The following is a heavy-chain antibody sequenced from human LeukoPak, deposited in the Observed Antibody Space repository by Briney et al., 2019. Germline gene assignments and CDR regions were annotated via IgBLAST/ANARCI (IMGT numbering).Heavy chain of an antibody. V-gene: IGHV1-18*01. CDR1: GYTFSNYV. CDR2: FSTYTGNS. J-gene: IGHJ4*02. D-gene: IGHD4-17*01. CDR3: ARTMTTMTTHGELDF. Sequence: SSVKVSCKASGYTFSNYVLTWVRQAPGQGLEWMGRFSTYTGNSNYAQKFQDRVTMTTDTSTSTAYLDLRNLSSDDTAVYYCARTMTTMTTHGELDFWGQGTLVTVSS.